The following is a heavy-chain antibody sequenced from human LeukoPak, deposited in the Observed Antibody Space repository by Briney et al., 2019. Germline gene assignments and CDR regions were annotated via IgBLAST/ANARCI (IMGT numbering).Heavy chain of an antibody. V-gene: IGHV1-69*06. CDR2: IIPIFGTA. CDR1: GGTFSSYA. D-gene: IGHD6-19*01. CDR3: ASTGIAVAGGNWFDP. J-gene: IGHJ5*02. Sequence: SVRVSCKASGGTFSSYAISWVRQAPGQGLEWMGGIIPIFGTANYAQKFQGRVTITADKSTSTAYMELSSLRSEDTAVYYCASTGIAVAGGNWFDPWGQGTLVTVSS.